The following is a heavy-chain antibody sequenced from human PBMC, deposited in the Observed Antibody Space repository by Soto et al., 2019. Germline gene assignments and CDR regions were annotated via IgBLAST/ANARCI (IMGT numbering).Heavy chain of an antibody. CDR2: IKQDGSEK. Sequence: GGSLRLSCAASGFTFSRYWQSWVRQSPGKGLEWVANIKQDGSEKYYVDSVKGRFTISRDNAKNSLYLQMNSLRAEDTAVYYCARDQDAFDIWGQGTMVTVSS. V-gene: IGHV3-7*01. J-gene: IGHJ3*02. CDR1: GFTFSRYW. CDR3: ARDQDAFDI.